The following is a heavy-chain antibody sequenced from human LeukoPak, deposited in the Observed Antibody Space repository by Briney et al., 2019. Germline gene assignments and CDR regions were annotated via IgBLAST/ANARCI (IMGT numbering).Heavy chain of an antibody. CDR3: ARGLTSYGERSDFDY. V-gene: IGHV4-59*01. J-gene: IGHJ4*02. Sequence: SETLSLTCTVSGGSISSYYWSWIRQPPGKGLEWIGYIYYSGSTNYNPSLKSRVTISVDTSKNQFSLKLSSVTAADTAVYYCARGLTSYGERSDFDYWGQGTLVTVSS. CDR2: IYYSGST. D-gene: IGHD4-17*01. CDR1: GGSISSYY.